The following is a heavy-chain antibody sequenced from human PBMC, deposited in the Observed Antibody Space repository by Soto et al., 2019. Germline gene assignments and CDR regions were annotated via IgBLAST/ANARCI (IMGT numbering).Heavy chain of an antibody. V-gene: IGHV4-31*03. J-gene: IGHJ6*02. Sequence: SETLSLTCTVSGGSIRSGGYYWSWVRQNPRRGLEWIGNIYYSGNTYYNPSLKSRLTISVDTSKNQFSPNLSSVTAADTAVYYCARDRLMATAGTARHYFGLDVWGQGTTVTVSS. CDR1: GGSIRSGGYY. D-gene: IGHD5-18*01. CDR3: ARDRLMATAGTARHYFGLDV. CDR2: IYYSGNT.